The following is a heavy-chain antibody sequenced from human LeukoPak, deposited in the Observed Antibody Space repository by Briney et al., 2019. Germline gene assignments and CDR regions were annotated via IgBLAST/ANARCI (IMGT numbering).Heavy chain of an antibody. CDR3: ARGGDSSGYYYPVFDY. V-gene: IGHV1-2*02. CDR1: GYTFTGYY. J-gene: IGHJ4*02. Sequence: ASVKVSCKASGYTFTGYYMHWVRQAPGQGLEWMGWINPNSGGTNYAQKFQGRVTMTRDTSISTAYMELSRLRSDDTAVYYCARGGDSSGYYYPVFDYWGQGTLVTVSS. D-gene: IGHD3-22*01. CDR2: INPNSGGT.